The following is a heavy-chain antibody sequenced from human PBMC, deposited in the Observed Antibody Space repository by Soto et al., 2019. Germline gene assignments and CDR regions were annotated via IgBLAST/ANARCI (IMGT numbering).Heavy chain of an antibody. Sequence: ASVKVSCKASGYTFTSYYMHWVRQAPGQGLEWMGIINPSGGSTSYAQKFQGRVTMTRDTSTSTVYMELSSLRSEDTAVYYCVSGPRRGTMIVVVTGLIDYWGQGTLVTVSS. CDR1: GYTFTSYY. CDR3: VSGPRRGTMIVVVTGLIDY. CDR2: INPSGGST. J-gene: IGHJ4*02. V-gene: IGHV1-46*01. D-gene: IGHD3-22*01.